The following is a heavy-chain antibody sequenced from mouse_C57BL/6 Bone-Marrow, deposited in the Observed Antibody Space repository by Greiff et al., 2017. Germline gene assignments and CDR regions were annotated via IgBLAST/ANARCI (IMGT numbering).Heavy chain of an antibody. J-gene: IGHJ2*01. CDR1: GYTFTSSW. V-gene: IGHV1-64*01. D-gene: IGHD1-3*01. CDR3: ARRRKVRGNYIDY. CDR2: IHPNSGSP. Sequence: QVQLQQSGAELVKPGASVKLSCKASGYTFTSSWLHWVKQRPGQGLEWLGMIHPNSGSPNYNEKLQSKATLTVDKSSSTAYMQLSSRTSEDSAVYYCARRRKVRGNYIDYWGQGNTLTVSS.